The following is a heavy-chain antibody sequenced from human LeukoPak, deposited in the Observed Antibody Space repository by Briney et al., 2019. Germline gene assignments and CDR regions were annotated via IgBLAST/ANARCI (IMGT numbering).Heavy chain of an antibody. Sequence: SETLSLTCTVSGGSISSHYWSWIRQPPGKGLEWIGYISYTGSTNYNPSLKSRVTISLDTSKNQFSLKLNSVTAADTAVYFCAREVVWSGYFESWGQGTLVTVSS. CDR2: ISYTGST. V-gene: IGHV4-59*11. CDR3: AREVVWSGYFES. D-gene: IGHD3-3*01. J-gene: IGHJ4*02. CDR1: GGSISSHY.